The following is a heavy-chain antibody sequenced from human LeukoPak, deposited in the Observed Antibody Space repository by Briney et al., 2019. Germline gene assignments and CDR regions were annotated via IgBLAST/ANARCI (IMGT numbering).Heavy chain of an antibody. CDR3: ASGAAAGTFDY. Sequence: GGSLRLPCAASGFTFSSYSMNWVRQAPGKGLEWVSSISSSSSYIYYADSVKGRFTISRDNAKNSLYLQMNSLRAEDTAVYYCASGAAAGTFDYWGQGTLVTVSS. D-gene: IGHD6-13*01. V-gene: IGHV3-21*01. CDR1: GFTFSSYS. CDR2: ISSSSSYI. J-gene: IGHJ4*02.